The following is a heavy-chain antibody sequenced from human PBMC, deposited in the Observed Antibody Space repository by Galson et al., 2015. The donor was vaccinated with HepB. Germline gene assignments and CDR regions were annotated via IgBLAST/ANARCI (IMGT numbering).Heavy chain of an antibody. J-gene: IGHJ6*02. Sequence: SLRLSCAASGFTFDDYAMHWVRQAPGKGLEWVSGISWSSGSIGYADSVKGRFTISRENAKNSLYLQMNSLRAGDTAVYYCARGVVPAAYYYYYGMDVWGQGTTVTVSS. CDR3: ARGVVPAAYYYYYGMDV. CDR1: GFTFDDYA. V-gene: IGHV3-9*01. CDR2: ISWSSGSI. D-gene: IGHD2-2*01.